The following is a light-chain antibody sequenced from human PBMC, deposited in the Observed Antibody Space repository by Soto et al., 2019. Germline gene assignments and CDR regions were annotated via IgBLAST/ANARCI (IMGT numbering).Light chain of an antibody. J-gene: IGLJ1*01. CDR2: GNS. Sequence: QSVLTQSPSVSGAPGQRVTISCTGSSSNIGAGYDVHWYQQLPGTAPKLLIYGNSNRPSGVPYRFSGSKSGTSASLAITGLQAEDEADYYCQSYDSSLSGFVFGTGPKMTVL. V-gene: IGLV1-40*01. CDR3: QSYDSSLSGFV. CDR1: SSNIGAGYD.